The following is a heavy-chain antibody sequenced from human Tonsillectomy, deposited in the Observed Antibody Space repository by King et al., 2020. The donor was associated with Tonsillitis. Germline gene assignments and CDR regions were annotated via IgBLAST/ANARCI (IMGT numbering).Heavy chain of an antibody. V-gene: IGHV3-30*18. J-gene: IGHJ4*02. D-gene: IGHD3-3*01. CDR1: GFTFSSYG. CDR2: ISYEESKK. CDR3: AKMGDFWSGYSDY. Sequence: VQLVESGGGVCQPGGSLRLSWEPSGFTFSSYGMHWVRQAPGKGLEGGAFISYEESKKNYADSVKGRFTIARDNSKKMLYLQMNSLRAEDTAVYYCAKMGDFWSGYSDYWGQGTLVTVSS.